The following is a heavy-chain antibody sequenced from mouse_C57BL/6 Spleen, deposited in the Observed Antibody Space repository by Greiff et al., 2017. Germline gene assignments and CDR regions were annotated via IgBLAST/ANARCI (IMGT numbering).Heavy chain of an antibody. CDR2: IDPETGGT. J-gene: IGHJ3*01. Sequence: VQLVESGAELVRPGASVTLSCKASGYTFTDYEVHWVKQTPVHGLEWIGAIDPETGGTAYNQKFKGKAILTADKSSSTAYMELRSLTSEDSAVYYCTRGVGFAYWGQGALVTVSA. CDR1: GYTFTDYE. V-gene: IGHV1-15*01. CDR3: TRGVGFAY.